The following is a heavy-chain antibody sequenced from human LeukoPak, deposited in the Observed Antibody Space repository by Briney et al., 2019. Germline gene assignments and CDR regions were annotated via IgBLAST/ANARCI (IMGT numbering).Heavy chain of an antibody. CDR3: AKGGRIVATTYFDY. CDR1: GFTFSSYA. Sequence: GGALRLSCAASGFTFSSYAMSWVRQAPGKGLEWVSAISGSGGSTYYADSVKGRFTISRDNSKNTLYQQMNSLRAEDTAVYYCAKGGRIVATTYFDYWGQGTLVTVSP. J-gene: IGHJ4*02. CDR2: ISGSGGST. D-gene: IGHD5-12*01. V-gene: IGHV3-23*01.